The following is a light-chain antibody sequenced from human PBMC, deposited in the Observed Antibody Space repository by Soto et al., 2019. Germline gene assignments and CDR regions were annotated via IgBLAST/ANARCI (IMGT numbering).Light chain of an antibody. CDR3: SSFTGSNYV. CDR2: DVS. CDR1: ISDVGGYNF. J-gene: IGLJ1*01. V-gene: IGLV2-14*03. Sequence: SVLTQPASVSGSPGQSITISCTGTISDVGGYNFVSWYQQYPGKAPKLMICDVSNRPSGVSNRFSGSKSGNTASLTISGLQAEDEADYYCSSFTGSNYVFGTGTKVPVL.